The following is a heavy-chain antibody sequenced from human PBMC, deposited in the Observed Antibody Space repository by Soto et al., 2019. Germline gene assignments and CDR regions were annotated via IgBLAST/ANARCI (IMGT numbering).Heavy chain of an antibody. D-gene: IGHD2-15*01. V-gene: IGHV4-39*01. CDR1: GGSISSSSYY. Sequence: QLQLQESGPGLVKPSETLSLTCTVSGGSISSSSYYWGWIRQPPGKGLEWIGSIYYSGSTYYNPSLKSRVTISVDTSKNQFSLKLSSVTAADTAVYYCARPGDCSGGSCYPNPGNAFDIWGQGTMVTVSS. CDR2: IYYSGST. CDR3: ARPGDCSGGSCYPNPGNAFDI. J-gene: IGHJ3*02.